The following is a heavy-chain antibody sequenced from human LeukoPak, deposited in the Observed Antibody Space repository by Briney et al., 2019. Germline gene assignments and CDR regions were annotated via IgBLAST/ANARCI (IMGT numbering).Heavy chain of an antibody. Sequence: ASVKVSCKASGYTFTGYYIHWVRQAPGQGLEWMGWIKPNSGGTKYTQKFQGRVTMTRDTSISTAYMELTRLRSDDTAVYYCARDLKLIAEFDYWGQGTLVTVSS. J-gene: IGHJ4*02. CDR2: IKPNSGGT. V-gene: IGHV1-2*02. CDR1: GYTFTGYY. D-gene: IGHD2-15*01. CDR3: ARDLKLIAEFDY.